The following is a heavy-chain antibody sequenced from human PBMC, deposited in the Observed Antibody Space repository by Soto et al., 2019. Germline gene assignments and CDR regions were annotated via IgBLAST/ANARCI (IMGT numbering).Heavy chain of an antibody. CDR3: ARSYSTIAWFDH. D-gene: IGHD2-2*01. CDR2: ISTYNDNT. V-gene: IGHV1-18*04. J-gene: IGHJ5*02. Sequence: ASVKVSCKASGYTFTSFGISWVRQAPGQGLEWMGWISTYNDNTNYAQKVQGRVTMTTDTSTSTAYMELRSLRSDDTAVYYCARSYSTIAWFDHWGQGTLVTVSS. CDR1: GYTFTSFG.